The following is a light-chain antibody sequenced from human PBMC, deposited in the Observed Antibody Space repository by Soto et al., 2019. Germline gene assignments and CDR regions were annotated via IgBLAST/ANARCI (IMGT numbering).Light chain of an antibody. CDR3: LQYYNYPRT. CDR1: QDIRND. V-gene: IGKV1-6*01. Sequence: AIQMTQSPTSLSASVGDRVTITCRASQDIRNDLGWYQQKPGKAPQLLIYAASTLQSGVPSRFSGSGSGTDFTLTNSSLQPEDFATYYCLQYYNYPRTFGQGTKVEIK. CDR2: AAS. J-gene: IGKJ1*01.